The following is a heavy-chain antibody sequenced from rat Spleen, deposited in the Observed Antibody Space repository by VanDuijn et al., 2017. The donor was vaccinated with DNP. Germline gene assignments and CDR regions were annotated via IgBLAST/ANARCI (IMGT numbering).Heavy chain of an antibody. CDR1: GFSLTIYH. CDR2: MWSDGDT. D-gene: IGHD1-11*01. V-gene: IGHV2-32*01. CDR3: ARDRRGYFDY. J-gene: IGHJ2*01. Sequence: QVQLRESGPGLVQPSQTLSLTCTASGFSLTIYHVHWVRQPPGKGLEWMGVMWSDGDTSSNSALKSRLSISRDTSKSQVFLKMNSLQTEDTATYYCARDRRGYFDYWGQGAMVTVSS.